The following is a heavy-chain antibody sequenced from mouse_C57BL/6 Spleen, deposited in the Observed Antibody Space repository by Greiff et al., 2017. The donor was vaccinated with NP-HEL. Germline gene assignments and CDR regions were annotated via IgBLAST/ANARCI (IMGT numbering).Heavy chain of an antibody. CDR2: IWSGGST. Sequence: QVHVKQSGPGLVQPSQSLSITSTVSGFSLTSYGVHWVRQSPGKGLEWLGVIWSGGSTDYNAAFISRLSISKDNSKSQVFFKMNSLQADDTAIYYCARSMVPYYFDYWGQGTTLTVSS. CDR3: ARSMVPYYFDY. CDR1: GFSLTSYG. V-gene: IGHV2-2*01. D-gene: IGHD1-1*02. J-gene: IGHJ2*01.